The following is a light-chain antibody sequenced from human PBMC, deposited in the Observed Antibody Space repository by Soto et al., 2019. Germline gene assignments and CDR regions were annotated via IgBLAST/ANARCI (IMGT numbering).Light chain of an antibody. V-gene: IGKV1-39*01. CDR2: DAS. Sequence: DIQMTQSPSSLSASVGDRVTITCRASQSVSNYLHWYQQKPGKAPNLLIYDASTLQSGVPSRFSGSGSGTDFTLTISSLQREDFETYYCQQSYYNPTFGQGTKVEIK. CDR1: QSVSNY. J-gene: IGKJ1*01. CDR3: QQSYYNPT.